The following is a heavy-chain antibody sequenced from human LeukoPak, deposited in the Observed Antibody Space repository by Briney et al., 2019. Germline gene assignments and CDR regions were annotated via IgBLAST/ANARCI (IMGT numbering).Heavy chain of an antibody. CDR3: ARGEGYTVTTSDYYYYYYMDV. V-gene: IGHV1-69*05. J-gene: IGHJ6*03. D-gene: IGHD4-11*01. CDR2: IIPIFGTA. CDR1: VGTFSSYA. Sequence: GSSVNVSCKASVGTFSSYAISWVRQAPGQGLEWMGGIIPIFGTANYAQKFQGRVTITTDESTSTAYMELSSLRSEDTAVYYCARGEGYTVTTSDYYYYYYMDVWGKGTTVTVSS.